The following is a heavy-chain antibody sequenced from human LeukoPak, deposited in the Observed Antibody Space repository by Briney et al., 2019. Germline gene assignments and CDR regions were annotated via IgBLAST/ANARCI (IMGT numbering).Heavy chain of an antibody. J-gene: IGHJ3*02. Sequence: SETLSLTCTVSGGSISSYYWSWIRQPAGKGLEWIGRIYTSGSTNYNPSLKSRVTMSVDTSKNQFSLKLSSVTAADTAVYYCARIVRDYGSGSYFAFDIWGQGTMVTVSS. V-gene: IGHV4-4*07. CDR1: GGSISSYY. CDR3: ARIVRDYGSGSYFAFDI. CDR2: IYTSGST. D-gene: IGHD3-10*01.